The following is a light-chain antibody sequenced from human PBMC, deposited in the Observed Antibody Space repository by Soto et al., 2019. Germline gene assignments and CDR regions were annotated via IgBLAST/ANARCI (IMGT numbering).Light chain of an antibody. CDR3: QQYGIAPDT. CDR2: GAS. CDR1: QSVSRNS. Sequence: EIVLTQSPGTLSLSPGERATLSCRASQSVSRNSLAWYQQKPGQAPRLLIFGASSRATGIPDRFSGSGSGTDFTLTISRLEAEDFAVYYCQQYGIAPDTFGQGSKLEIK. J-gene: IGKJ2*01. V-gene: IGKV3-20*01.